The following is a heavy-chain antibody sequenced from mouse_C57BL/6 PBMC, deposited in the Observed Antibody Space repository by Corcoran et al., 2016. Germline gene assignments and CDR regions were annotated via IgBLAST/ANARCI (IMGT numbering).Heavy chain of an antibody. CDR3: ARDSNYPYYFDY. Sequence: QLQLQQPGAELVKPGASVKMSCKASGYTFSRYWITWVKQRPGQGLEWMGDIYPGSGSTNYNEKFKSKATLTVDTSSSTAYMQLSSLTSEDSAVYYCARDSNYPYYFDYWGQGTTLTVSS. V-gene: IGHV1-55*01. CDR2: IYPGSGST. D-gene: IGHD2-5*01. CDR1: GYTFSRYW. J-gene: IGHJ2*01.